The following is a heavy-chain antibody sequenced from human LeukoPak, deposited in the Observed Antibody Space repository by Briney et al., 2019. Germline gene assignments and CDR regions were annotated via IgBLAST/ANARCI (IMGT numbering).Heavy chain of an antibody. J-gene: IGHJ5*02. CDR2: IYYSGST. D-gene: IGHD3-3*01. Sequence: PSGTLSLTCTVSGGSISSSSYYWGWIRQPPGKGLEWIGSIYYSGSTYYNPSLKSRVTISVDTSKNQFSLKLSSVTAADTAVYYCARQWECARFLEWLLYWFDPWGQGTLVTVSS. CDR3: ARQWECARFLEWLLYWFDP. V-gene: IGHV4-39*01. CDR1: GGSISSSSYY.